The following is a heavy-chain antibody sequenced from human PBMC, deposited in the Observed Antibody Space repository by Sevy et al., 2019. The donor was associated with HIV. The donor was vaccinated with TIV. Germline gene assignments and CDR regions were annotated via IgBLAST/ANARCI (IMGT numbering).Heavy chain of an antibody. J-gene: IGHJ6*02. Sequence: ASVKVSCEASGFNFRSYDIYWVRQAPGQGLEWMGWMNTNTGNTGFAQKFQGRVTMTRNSSISTAYMELSNVRSEDTAVDYCARVSGWHRRYGLDVWGQGTTVTVSS. V-gene: IGHV1-8*02. CDR3: ARVSGWHRRYGLDV. CDR1: GFNFRSYD. D-gene: IGHD6-19*01. CDR2: MNTNTGNT.